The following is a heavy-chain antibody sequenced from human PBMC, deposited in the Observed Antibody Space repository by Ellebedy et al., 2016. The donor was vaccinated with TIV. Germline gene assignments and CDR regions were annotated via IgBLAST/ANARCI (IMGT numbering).Heavy chain of an antibody. J-gene: IGHJ4*02. CDR1: GFAFGSYG. CDR2: ISAYTGDT. V-gene: IGHV1-18*01. CDR3: ATTMGTDWRSGCTCDF. D-gene: IGHD6-19*01. Sequence: ASVKVSCKASGFAFGSYGFSWVRQAPGQGLEWMGWISAYTGDTNYAQRFQGRVTLTADTSTSTAYMVLRGLTSEDTAVYYCATTMGTDWRSGCTCDFWGQGTLVTVSS.